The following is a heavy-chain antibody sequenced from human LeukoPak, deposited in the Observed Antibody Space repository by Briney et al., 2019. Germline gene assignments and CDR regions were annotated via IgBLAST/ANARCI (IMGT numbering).Heavy chain of an antibody. Sequence: GGSLRLSCAASGFTFSNYAMHWVRQAPGMGLEWLAVLSYDGSYKYYSDSVKGRFTITRDNSKNTLYLQMNSLRAEDTAVYYCAKYGSGSYYDAFDIWGQGTMVTVSS. CDR3: AKYGSGSYYDAFDI. CDR1: GFTFSNYA. CDR2: LSYDGSYK. V-gene: IGHV3-30*04. J-gene: IGHJ3*02. D-gene: IGHD3-10*01.